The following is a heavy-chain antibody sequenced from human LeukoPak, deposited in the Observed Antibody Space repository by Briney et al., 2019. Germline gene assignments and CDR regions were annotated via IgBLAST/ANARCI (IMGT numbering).Heavy chain of an antibody. CDR1: GFTFSSYW. J-gene: IGHJ4*02. V-gene: IGHV3-7*04. CDR2: IKQDGSEK. Sequence: GGSLRLSCAASGFTFSSYWMTWVRQAPGKGLEWVANIKQDGSEKYYVDSVKGRFTISRDNAKNSLYLQMNSLRAVDTAVYYGSRDRSCSSTSCYYFDYWGQGTLVTVSS. CDR3: SRDRSCSSTSCYYFDY. D-gene: IGHD2-2*01.